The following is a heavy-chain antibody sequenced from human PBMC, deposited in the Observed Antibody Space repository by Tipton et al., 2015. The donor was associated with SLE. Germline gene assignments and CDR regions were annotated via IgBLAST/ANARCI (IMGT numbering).Heavy chain of an antibody. J-gene: IGHJ4*02. CDR2: ISYSGST. Sequence: TLSLTCTVSGGSISSYYWSWIRQPPGKGLEWIGYISYSGSTNYNPSLKSRVTISVDTSKNQFSLKLRSVTAADTAVYYCARRPGTYDFWSGYHSFDYWGQGTLVTVSS. D-gene: IGHD3-3*01. CDR3: ARRPGTYDFWSGYHSFDY. CDR1: GGSISSYY. V-gene: IGHV4-59*07.